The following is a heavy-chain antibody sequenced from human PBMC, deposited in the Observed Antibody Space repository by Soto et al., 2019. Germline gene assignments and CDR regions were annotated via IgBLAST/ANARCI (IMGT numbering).Heavy chain of an antibody. CDR1: GYSFTGYY. D-gene: IGHD1-1*01. CDR2: ISPNTGDT. CDR3: VRADSDNTNRTKDL. Sequence: QVQLVQSGAEVKKPGASVKVSCRASGYSFTGYYIHWVRQAPVQGLEWMGWISPNTGDTNYAQKFQGRVTLTRDTSISTFYLELSRLRSDATAVFFCVRADSDNTNRTKDLWGQGTLVTV. J-gene: IGHJ4*02. V-gene: IGHV1-2*02.